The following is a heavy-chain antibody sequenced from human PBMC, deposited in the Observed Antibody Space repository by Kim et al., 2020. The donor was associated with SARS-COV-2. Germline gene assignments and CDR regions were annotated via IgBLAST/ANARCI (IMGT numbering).Heavy chain of an antibody. CDR1: GFTFSSYG. Sequence: GGSLRLSCAASGFTFSSYGMHWVRQAPGKGLEWVAAIRNDGSNKYYADSVKGRFTISRDNSKNTLYLQMNSLRAEDTAVYYCAKERTSQLLWFSYYYVM. J-gene: IGHJ6*01. CDR2: IRNDGSNK. D-gene: IGHD2-2*01. V-gene: IGHV3-33*06. CDR3: AKERTSQLLWFSYYYVM.